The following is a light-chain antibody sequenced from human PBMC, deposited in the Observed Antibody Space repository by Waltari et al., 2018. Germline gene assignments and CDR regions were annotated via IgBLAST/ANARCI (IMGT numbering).Light chain of an antibody. Sequence: SSELTQDPAVSVALGQKVRITCQGDSLRSYYASWYQQKPGQAPVLVIYGKNNRPSGIPDRFSGSSSGNTASLTITGAQAEDEADYYCNSRDSSGNHLVFGGGTKLTVL. CDR3: NSRDSSGNHLV. V-gene: IGLV3-19*01. CDR1: SLRSYY. CDR2: GKN. J-gene: IGLJ2*01.